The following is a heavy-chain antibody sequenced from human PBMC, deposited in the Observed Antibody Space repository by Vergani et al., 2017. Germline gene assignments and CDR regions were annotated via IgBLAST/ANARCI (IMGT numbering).Heavy chain of an antibody. CDR1: GLTFSSYW. J-gene: IGHJ4*02. Sequence: EVQLVESGGGLVQPGGSLRLSCAASGLTFSSYWMSWVRQAPGKGLEWVANIKQDGSEKYYVDSVKGRFTISRDNAKNSLYLQMNSLRAEDTAVYYCARGRPPFPGLFDYWGQGTLVTVSS. V-gene: IGHV3-7*04. D-gene: IGHD1-1*01. CDR3: ARGRPPFPGLFDY. CDR2: IKQDGSEK.